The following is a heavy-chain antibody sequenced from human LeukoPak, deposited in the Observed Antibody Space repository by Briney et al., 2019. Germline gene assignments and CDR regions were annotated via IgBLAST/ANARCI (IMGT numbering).Heavy chain of an antibody. CDR3: ARGVDSSGQPP. V-gene: IGHV1-8*03. J-gene: IGHJ5*02. Sequence: ASVKVSCKASGYTFTSYDINWVRPATGQGREWMGWMNPNSGNTGYAQKLQGRVTITRNTSRGTAYMELSSLRSEDTAVYYCARGVDSSGQPPWGQGTLVTVSS. CDR2: MNPNSGNT. D-gene: IGHD3-22*01. CDR1: GYTFTSYD.